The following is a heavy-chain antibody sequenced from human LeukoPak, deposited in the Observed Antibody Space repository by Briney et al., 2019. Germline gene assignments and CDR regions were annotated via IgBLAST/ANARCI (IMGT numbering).Heavy chain of an antibody. J-gene: IGHJ4*02. D-gene: IGHD4-17*01. CDR3: ARAPPLDGDSRPY. CDR1: GFTFSSYA. V-gene: IGHV3-30-3*01. CDR2: MSYDGSNK. Sequence: PGRSLRLSCAASGFTFSSYAMHWVRQAPGKGLEWVAVMSYDGSNKYYADSVKGRFTISRDNSKNTLYLQMNSLRAEDTAVYYCARAPPLDGDSRPYWGQGTLVTVSS.